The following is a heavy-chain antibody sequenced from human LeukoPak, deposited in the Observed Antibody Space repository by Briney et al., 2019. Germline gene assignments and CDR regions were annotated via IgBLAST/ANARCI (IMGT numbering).Heavy chain of an antibody. D-gene: IGHD1-26*01. CDR1: GFSVTSCA. V-gene: IGHV3-23*01. Sequence: GGSLRLSCAASGFSVTSCAMSWVRQAPGKGLEWVSTGSNSGYNTWYADSVKGRFTISRDISQNTLHLQMSSLRAEDTALYYCARHDGSSFIYYIDHWGQGALVTVSS. J-gene: IGHJ4*02. CDR3: ARHDGSSFIYYIDH. CDR2: GSNSGYNT.